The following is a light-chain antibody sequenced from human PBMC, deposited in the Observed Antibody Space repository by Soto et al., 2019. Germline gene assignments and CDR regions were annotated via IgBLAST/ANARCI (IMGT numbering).Light chain of an antibody. J-gene: IGLJ2*01. V-gene: IGLV4-69*01. CDR2: VNSDGSH. Sequence: QPVLTQSPSASASLGASVKFTCTLSSGHSTYAIAWHQQQPEKGPRYLMKVNSDGSHSKGDGIPDRFSGSSSGAERYLIISSLQSEDEADYYCQTWSTGIRVFGGGTKLTVL. CDR3: QTWSTGIRV. CDR1: SGHSTYA.